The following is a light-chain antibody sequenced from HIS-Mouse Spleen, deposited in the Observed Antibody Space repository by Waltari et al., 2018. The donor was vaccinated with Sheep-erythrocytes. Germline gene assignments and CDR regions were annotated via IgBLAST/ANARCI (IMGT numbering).Light chain of an antibody. CDR1: SSDVGGYNY. CDR3: CSYAGSSTPWV. J-gene: IGLJ3*02. Sequence: QSALTQPPSASGSPGQSVTISCTGTSSDVGGYNYVSWYQQHPGKAPKLMIYEVSKRPSGVPDRFSGSKSGITASLTISGLQAEDEADYYCCSYAGSSTPWVFGGGTKLTVL. V-gene: IGLV2-8*01. CDR2: EVS.